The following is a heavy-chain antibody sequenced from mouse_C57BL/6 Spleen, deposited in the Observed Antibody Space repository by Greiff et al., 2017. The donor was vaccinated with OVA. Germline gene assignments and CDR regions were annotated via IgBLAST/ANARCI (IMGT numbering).Heavy chain of an antibody. CDR2: ISDGGSYT. CDR3: ARDRRSYDGYLFAY. D-gene: IGHD2-3*01. CDR1: GFTFSSYA. Sequence: EVQLVESGGGLVKPGGSLKLSCAASGFTFSSYAMSWVRQTPEKRLEWVATISDGGSYTYYPDNVKGRFTISRDNAKNNLYLQMSHLKSEDTAMYDCARDRRSYDGYLFAYWGQGTLVTVSA. J-gene: IGHJ3*01. V-gene: IGHV5-4*01.